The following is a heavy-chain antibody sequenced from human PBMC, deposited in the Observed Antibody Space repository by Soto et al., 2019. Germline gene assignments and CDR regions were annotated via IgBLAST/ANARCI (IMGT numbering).Heavy chain of an antibody. CDR2: ISPYSGNT. J-gene: IGHJ6*02. V-gene: IGHV1-18*01. D-gene: IGHD3-16*01. Sequence: QVQLVQSGDEVRKPGSSVKVSCKASGYIFVNYGIAWVRQAPAQGLEWMGWISPYSGNTHYATKFQGRLTMTTETSTSTAYMALRSLTSHDTAVYYCAMVDNYVTPTPQDVWGQGTTVTVSS. CDR3: AMVDNYVTPTPQDV. CDR1: GYIFVNYG.